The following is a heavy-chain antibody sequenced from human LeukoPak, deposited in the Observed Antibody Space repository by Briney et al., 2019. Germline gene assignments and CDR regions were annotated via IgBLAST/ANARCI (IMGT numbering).Heavy chain of an antibody. V-gene: IGHV4-59*01. CDR3: ARDDFWSGYPLDY. CDR2: IYYSGST. D-gene: IGHD3-3*01. CDR1: GGSISSYY. J-gene: IGHJ4*02. Sequence: PSETLSLTCTVSGGSISSYYWSWIRQPPGKGLEWIGYIYYSGSTNYNPSLKSRVTISVDTSKNQFSLKLSSVTAADTAVYYCARDDFWSGYPLDYWGQGTLVTVSS.